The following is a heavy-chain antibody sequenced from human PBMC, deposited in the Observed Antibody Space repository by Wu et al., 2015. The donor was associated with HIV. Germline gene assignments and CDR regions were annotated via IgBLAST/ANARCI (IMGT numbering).Heavy chain of an antibody. D-gene: IGHD3-9*01. CDR2: ISDYERNI. CDR3: ARGRYSSNTGFFDY. J-gene: IGHJ4*02. V-gene: IGHV1-18*01. Sequence: QVQLVQSGIEVKKSGASVKVSCKASGYNFNGFGIIWVRQAPGQGLEWMGWISDYERNIHYGQKFRGRLTLTADTVTSTAFMDLRNLRSDDTAIYFCARGRYSSNTGFFDYWGQGTLVTVPS. CDR1: GYNFNGFG.